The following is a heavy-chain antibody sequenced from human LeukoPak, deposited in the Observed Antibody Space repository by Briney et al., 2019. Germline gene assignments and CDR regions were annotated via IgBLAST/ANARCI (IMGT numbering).Heavy chain of an antibody. CDR3: ARDRGYDYVWGSYRSLDY. CDR2: INHSGST. D-gene: IGHD3-16*02. Sequence: PSETLSLSCAVYGASFTSSYWSWIRQPPGKGLEWIGEINHSGSTNYNPSLKSRVTISVDMSKNQFSLNVSSVTAADTAVYYCARDRGYDYVWGSYRSLDYWGQGTLVTVSS. CDR1: GASFTSSY. V-gene: IGHV4-34*01. J-gene: IGHJ4*02.